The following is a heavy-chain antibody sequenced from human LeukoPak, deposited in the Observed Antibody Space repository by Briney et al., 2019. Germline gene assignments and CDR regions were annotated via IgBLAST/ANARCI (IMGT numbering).Heavy chain of an antibody. CDR1: GDSVSANSVT. CDR2: TYYRSKWFY. J-gene: IGHJ4*02. Sequence: SQTLSLTCVFSGDSVSANSVTWHWIRQSPSRGLEWLGRTYYRSKWFYDFALSVRSRITINADTSKNQFSLHLNSVTPEDTAVYYCARAGSGHYTYWGQGTLVTVSS. D-gene: IGHD3-10*01. CDR3: ARAGSGHYTY. V-gene: IGHV6-1*01.